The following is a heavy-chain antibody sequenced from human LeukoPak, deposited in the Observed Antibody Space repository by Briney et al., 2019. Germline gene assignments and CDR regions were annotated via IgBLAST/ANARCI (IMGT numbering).Heavy chain of an antibody. J-gene: IGHJ4*02. D-gene: IGHD3-22*01. Sequence: GASVKVSCKTSDDTFTTYGISWVRQAPGQGRQYMGWISVYNGNTNYAQKLQGRVTVTTDRSTSTTFMELRSITPDDPAIYYCVREVYDRRGYFSQWGEGTLGTVSS. CDR3: VREVYDRRGYFSQ. CDR1: DDTFTTYG. CDR2: ISVYNGNT. V-gene: IGHV1-18*01.